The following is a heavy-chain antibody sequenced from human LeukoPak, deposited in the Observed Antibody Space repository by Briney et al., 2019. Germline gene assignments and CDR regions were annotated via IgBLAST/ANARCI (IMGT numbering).Heavy chain of an antibody. D-gene: IGHD3-22*01. CDR2: IYHSGST. J-gene: IGHJ4*02. Sequence: SKTLSLTCTVSGGSISSYYWGWIRQPPGKGLEWIGSIYHSGSTYYNPSLKSRVTISVDTSKNQFSLKLSSVTAADTAVYYCARAPIDYYDSSGYYYYFDYWGQGTLVTVSS. CDR1: GGSISSYY. V-gene: IGHV4-38-2*02. CDR3: ARAPIDYYDSSGYYYYFDY.